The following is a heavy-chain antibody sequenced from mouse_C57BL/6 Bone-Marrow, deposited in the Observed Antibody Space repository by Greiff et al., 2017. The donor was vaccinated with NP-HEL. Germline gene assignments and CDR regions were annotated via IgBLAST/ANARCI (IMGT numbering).Heavy chain of an antibody. CDR3: ARYLNWDEAYFDV. CDR2: IDPSDSET. J-gene: IGHJ1*03. V-gene: IGHV1-52*01. CDR1: GYTFTSYW. Sequence: VQLQQPGAELVRPGSSVKLSCKASGYTFTSYWMHWVKQRPIQGLEWIGNIDPSDSETHYNQKFKDKATLTVDKSSSTAYMQLSSLTSEDSAVYYCARYLNWDEAYFDVWGTGTTVTVSS. D-gene: IGHD4-1*01.